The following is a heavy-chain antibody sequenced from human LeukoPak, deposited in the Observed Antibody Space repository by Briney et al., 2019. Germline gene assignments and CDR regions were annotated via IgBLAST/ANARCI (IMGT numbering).Heavy chain of an antibody. Sequence: PSETLPLTCTVSGGSISSYYWSWIRQPPGKGLEWIGYIYYSGSTNYNPSLKSRVTISVDTSKNQFSLKLSSVTAADTAVYYCASLEGGVINAPFDYWGQGTLVTVSS. J-gene: IGHJ4*02. CDR1: GGSISSYY. V-gene: IGHV4-59*08. CDR3: ASLEGGVINAPFDY. CDR2: IYYSGST. D-gene: IGHD3-16*02.